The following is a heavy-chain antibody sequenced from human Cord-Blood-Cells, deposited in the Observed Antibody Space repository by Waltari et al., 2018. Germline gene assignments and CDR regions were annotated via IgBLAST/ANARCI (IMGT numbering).Heavy chain of an antibody. CDR1: GYTLTHYY. Sequence: EVQLVQSGDEVKKPGATVKITCKVSGYTLTHYYNHWVQQARGKGVEWLGLLDLEDVERINAEKFQGGVTITADASTDTAYMELSSLRSEATAVYYCATLPATEGVDYWGQGTLVTVSS. V-gene: IGHV1-69-2*01. D-gene: IGHD5-12*01. CDR2: LDLEDVER. CDR3: ATLPATEGVDY. J-gene: IGHJ4*02.